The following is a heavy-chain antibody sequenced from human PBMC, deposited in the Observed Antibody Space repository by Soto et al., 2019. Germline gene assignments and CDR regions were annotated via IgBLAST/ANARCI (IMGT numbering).Heavy chain of an antibody. J-gene: IGHJ4*02. CDR2: INAGNGNT. V-gene: IGHV1-3*01. CDR3: ARGPRRYFDWAGLDY. Sequence: QVQLVQSGAEVKKPGASVKVSCKASGYTFTSYAMHWVRQAPGQRLEWMGWINAGNGNTKYSQKFQGRVTITRDTSASTAYMELSSLRSEDTAVYYCARGPRRYFDWAGLDYWGQGTLVTVSS. D-gene: IGHD3-9*01. CDR1: GYTFTSYA.